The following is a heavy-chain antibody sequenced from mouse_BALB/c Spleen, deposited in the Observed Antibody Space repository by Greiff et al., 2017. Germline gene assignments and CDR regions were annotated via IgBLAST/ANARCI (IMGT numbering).Heavy chain of an antibody. V-gene: IGHV1-9*01. CDR3: ARAPYYYSSSSWFAY. J-gene: IGHJ3*01. D-gene: IGHD1-1*01. Sequence: QVQLQQSGAELMKPGASVKISCKATGYTFSSYWIEWVKQRPGHGLEWIGEILPGSGSTNYNEKFKGKATFTADTSSNTAYMQLSSLTSEDSAVYYCARAPYYYSSSSWFAYWGQGTLVTVSA. CDR2: ILPGSGST. CDR1: GYTFSSYW.